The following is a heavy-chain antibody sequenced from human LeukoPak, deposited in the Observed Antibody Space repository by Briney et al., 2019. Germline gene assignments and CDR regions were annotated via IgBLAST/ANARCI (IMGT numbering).Heavy chain of an antibody. Sequence: GGSLRLSCAASGFTFSNAWMSWVRQAPGKGLEWVGRIKSKTDGGTTDYAAPVKGRFTISRDDSKNTLYLRMNSLKTEDTAVYYCTTLNPYYYYYMDVWGKGTTVTVSS. CDR3: TTLNPYYYYYMDV. J-gene: IGHJ6*03. V-gene: IGHV3-15*01. CDR1: GFTFSNAW. CDR2: IKSKTDGGTT.